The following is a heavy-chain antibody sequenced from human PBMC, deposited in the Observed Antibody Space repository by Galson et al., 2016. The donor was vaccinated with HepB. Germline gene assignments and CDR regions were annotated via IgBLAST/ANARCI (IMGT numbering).Heavy chain of an antibody. CDR3: ARSVNEAFDI. CDR2: IYYSGTT. CDR1: GGSMSTYY. V-gene: IGHV4-59*04. D-gene: IGHD1-1*01. Sequence: LSLTCTVSGGSMSTYYWSWIRQPPGKGLEWIGYIYYSGTTYDYPSLKSRLTVSVDTSKNQFSLKLSSVTAADTAVYYCARSVNEAFDIWGQGTMVTVSS. J-gene: IGHJ3*02.